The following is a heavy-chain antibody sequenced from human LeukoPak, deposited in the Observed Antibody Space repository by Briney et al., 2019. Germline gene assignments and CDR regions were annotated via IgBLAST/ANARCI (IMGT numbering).Heavy chain of an antibody. Sequence: SETLSLTCTVSGGSISSYYWSWIRQPPGKGLEWIGYIYYSGSTNYNPSLKSRVTISVDTSKNQFSLKLSSVTAADTAVYYCARVHRGGDGGLDPWGQGTLVTVSS. CDR1: GGSISSYY. J-gene: IGHJ5*02. CDR2: IYYSGST. CDR3: ARVHRGGDGGLDP. D-gene: IGHD4-23*01. V-gene: IGHV4-59*01.